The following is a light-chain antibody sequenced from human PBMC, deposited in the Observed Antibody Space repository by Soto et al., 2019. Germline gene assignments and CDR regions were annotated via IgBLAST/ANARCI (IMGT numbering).Light chain of an antibody. J-gene: IGKJ4*01. Sequence: EVVMTQSPATLSVSPGEGATLSCRASQSVNSNLAWFQQKPGQAPSLLIYGVSTRATGIPARFSGSGSGTEFALTISSPQSEDSAGYYCQQYDTGPPLTFGGGTKLEI. CDR1: QSVNSN. V-gene: IGKV3-15*01. CDR3: QQYDTGPPLT. CDR2: GVS.